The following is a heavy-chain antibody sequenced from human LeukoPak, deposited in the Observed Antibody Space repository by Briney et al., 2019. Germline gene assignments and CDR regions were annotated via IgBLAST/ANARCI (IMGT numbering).Heavy chain of an antibody. CDR3: AKDAQASSSWSEFFDY. CDR1: GLTIGTCA. Sequence: GGSLRLSCAPSGLTIGTCALTWVRKIPGKGLKWVATLIGRSDTTYYADSVKGRFTVTRDKSKNMLFLQMNSLRAEDTAVYYCAKDAQASSSWSEFFDYWGQGTLVTVSS. V-gene: IGHV3-23*01. CDR2: LIGRSDTT. J-gene: IGHJ4*02. D-gene: IGHD6-13*01.